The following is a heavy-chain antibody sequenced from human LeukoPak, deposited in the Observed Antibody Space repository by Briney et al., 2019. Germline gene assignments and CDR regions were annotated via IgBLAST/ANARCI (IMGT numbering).Heavy chain of an antibody. CDR2: ISNSGGRV. J-gene: IGHJ4*02. V-gene: IGHV3-23*01. CDR3: ASETSGYFYVFDY. Sequence: GGSLRLSCAASGFTFNTYAMNWVRQAPGKGLEWVSGISNSGGRVYYADSVKGRFTISRDNSKNTLYLQMNSLRAEDTALYYCASETSGYFYVFDYWGQGTRVTVSS. CDR1: GFTFNTYA. D-gene: IGHD3-22*01.